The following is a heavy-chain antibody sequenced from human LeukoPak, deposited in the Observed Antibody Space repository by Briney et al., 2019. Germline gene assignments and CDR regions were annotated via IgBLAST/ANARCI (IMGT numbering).Heavy chain of an antibody. CDR2: IYHSGST. D-gene: IGHD6-19*01. CDR1: GDSISSTNW. CDR3: ARPYSSGYRGAFDI. V-gene: IGHV4-4*02. Sequence: SETLSLTCAVSGDSISSTNWWTWVRQPPGKGLEWIGEIYHSGSTNYNPSLKSRVTISVDKSKNQFSLKLSSVTAADTAVYYCARPYSSGYRGAFDIWGQGTMVTVSS. J-gene: IGHJ3*02.